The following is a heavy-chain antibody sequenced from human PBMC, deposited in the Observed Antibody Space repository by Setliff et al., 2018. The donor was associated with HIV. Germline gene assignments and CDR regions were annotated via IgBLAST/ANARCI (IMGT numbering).Heavy chain of an antibody. J-gene: IGHJ4*02. CDR1: GGSISSGDYY. D-gene: IGHD2-2*01. CDR3: VRGSCFNTGCLDS. V-gene: IGHV4-30-4*08. CDR2: IHYSGST. Sequence: SETLSLTCTVPGGSISSGDYYWSWIRKPPGKGLEWIGYIHYSGSTYYNPSLKSRVAISLDTSKNQFSLNLNSVTATDTAVYYCVRGSCFNTGCLDSGGQGALVTV.